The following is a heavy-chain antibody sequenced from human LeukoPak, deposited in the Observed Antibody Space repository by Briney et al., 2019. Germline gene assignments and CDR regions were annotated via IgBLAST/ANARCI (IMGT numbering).Heavy chain of an antibody. CDR3: VRASGYNFGDYSADY. V-gene: IGHV4-30-4*01. CDR2: IYYTGST. D-gene: IGHD4-17*01. CDR1: GGFLSSGAYY. Sequence: PSETLSLTCTVSGGFLSSGAYYWGWIRQPPGKGLEWIGYIYYTGSTYYNPSLKSRITISGDTSKNQFSLNLNSVSAADTAVYYCVRASGYNFGDYSADYWGQGTLVTVSS. J-gene: IGHJ4*02.